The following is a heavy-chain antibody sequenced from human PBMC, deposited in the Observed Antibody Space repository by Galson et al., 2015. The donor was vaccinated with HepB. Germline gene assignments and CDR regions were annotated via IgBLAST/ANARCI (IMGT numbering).Heavy chain of an antibody. CDR1: GYTFTSYY. Sequence: SVKVSCKASGYTFTSYYIHWVRQAPGQGLEWMGIINPSGGSTSYAQKFQGRVTMTRDTSTSTVYMELSSLRSEDTAVYYCARNPRITMVRGVELDYWGQGTLVTVSS. CDR2: INPSGGST. J-gene: IGHJ4*02. CDR3: ARNPRITMVRGVELDY. V-gene: IGHV1-46*01. D-gene: IGHD3-10*01.